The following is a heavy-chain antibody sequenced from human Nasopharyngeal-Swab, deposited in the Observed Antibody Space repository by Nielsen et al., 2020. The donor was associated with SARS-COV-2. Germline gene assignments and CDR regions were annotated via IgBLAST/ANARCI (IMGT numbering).Heavy chain of an antibody. Sequence: GGSLRLSCAASGFTFSSYSMNWVRQAPGKGLEWVSSISSSSSYIYHADSVKGRFTISRDNAKNSLYLQMNSLRAEDTAVYYCAREEGSSWHYFDYWGQGTLVTVSS. CDR3: AREEGSSWHYFDY. CDR2: ISSSSSYI. D-gene: IGHD6-13*01. J-gene: IGHJ4*02. CDR1: GFTFSSYS. V-gene: IGHV3-21*01.